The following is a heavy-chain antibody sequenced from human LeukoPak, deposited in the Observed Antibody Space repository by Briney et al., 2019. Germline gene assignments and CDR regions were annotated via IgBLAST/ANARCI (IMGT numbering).Heavy chain of an antibody. Sequence: GGSLRLSCAASGFTFSSYGVHWVRQAPGKGLEWVALISYDGSNKYYVDSVKGRFTIFRDNFKNTLYLQMNSLRGEDTAVYYCARGHSYGENYHDYGTDVWGQGTTVTVSS. CDR2: ISYDGSNK. D-gene: IGHD5-18*01. CDR1: GFTFSSYG. V-gene: IGHV3-30*03. J-gene: IGHJ6*02. CDR3: ARGHSYGENYHDYGTDV.